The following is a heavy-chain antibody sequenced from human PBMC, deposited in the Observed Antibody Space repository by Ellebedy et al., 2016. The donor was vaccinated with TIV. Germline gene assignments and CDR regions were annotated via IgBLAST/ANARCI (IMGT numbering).Heavy chain of an antibody. V-gene: IGHV1-2*02. J-gene: IGHJ4*02. D-gene: IGHD5-12*01. CDR2: INPNSGGT. CDR3: VTRGYSGYDYFDY. Sequence: ASVKVSCXASGSTFSGYYVHWVRQAPGQGLEWMGWINPNSGGTTYAQKFQGRVTMTRDASISTAYMELSRLRSDDTAVYYCVTRGYSGYDYFDYWGQGTLATVSS. CDR1: GSTFSGYY.